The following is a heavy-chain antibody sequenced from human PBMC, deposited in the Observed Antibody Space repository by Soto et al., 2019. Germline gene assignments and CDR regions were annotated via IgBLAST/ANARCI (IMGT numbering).Heavy chain of an antibody. Sequence: QVQLQESGPGLVRPSQTLSLTCSVSGASIYNGGYFWSWIRQSPGKGLECIGHIHNGGSPYNNPSRKSRVTISADTAMNQLSLALTSVTAADSAVYYCARGPPTEKVDSWGQGILVTVSS. CDR2: IHNGGSP. CDR3: ARGPPTEKVDS. V-gene: IGHV4-30-4*01. J-gene: IGHJ4*02. CDR1: GASIYNGGYF.